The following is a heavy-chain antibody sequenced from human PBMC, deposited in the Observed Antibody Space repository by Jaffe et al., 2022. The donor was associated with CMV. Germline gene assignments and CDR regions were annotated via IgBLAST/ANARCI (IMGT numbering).Heavy chain of an antibody. D-gene: IGHD2-8*01. Sequence: QVQLVQSGAEVKKPGASVKVSCKASGYTFTSYGISWVRQAPGQGLEWMGWISAYNGNTNYAQKLQGRVTMTTDTSTSTAYMELRSLRSDDTAVYYCARSNIVLMVYASAPAYFDYWGQGTLVTVSS. J-gene: IGHJ4*02. V-gene: IGHV1-18*01. CDR1: GYTFTSYG. CDR2: ISAYNGNT. CDR3: ARSNIVLMVYASAPAYFDY.